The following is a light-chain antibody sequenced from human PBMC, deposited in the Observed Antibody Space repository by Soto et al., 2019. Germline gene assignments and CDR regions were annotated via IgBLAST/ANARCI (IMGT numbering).Light chain of an antibody. CDR1: QSVSSN. V-gene: IGKV3-15*01. CDR2: GAS. Sequence: EVVLTQSAGTLSLSQGERATLSCRASQSVSSNLAWYQHKPGQAPRLLISGASTGATGIPPRFRGSGSGTEFTLTVYTLQSEDIVIYYWQQYYHWPVTFGGGTKVDIK. J-gene: IGKJ4*01. CDR3: QQYYHWPVT.